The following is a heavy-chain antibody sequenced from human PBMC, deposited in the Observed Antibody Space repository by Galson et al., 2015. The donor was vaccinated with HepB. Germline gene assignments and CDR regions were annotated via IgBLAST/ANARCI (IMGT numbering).Heavy chain of an antibody. Sequence: SVKVSCKASGYSFINYGITWVRQAPGQGLEWMGWISGYKDDTNYAQKFQGRITMTTDTSTTISYMELRSLRPDDTAIYFCARARYNNSPPEYWGQGTLVTVSS. J-gene: IGHJ4*02. CDR3: ARARYNNSPPEY. CDR1: GYSFINYG. D-gene: IGHD1-14*01. V-gene: IGHV1-18*04. CDR2: ISGYKDDT.